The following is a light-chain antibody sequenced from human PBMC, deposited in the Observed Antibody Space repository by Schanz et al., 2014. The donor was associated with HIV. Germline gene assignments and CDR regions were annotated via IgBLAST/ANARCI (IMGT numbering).Light chain of an antibody. CDR2: DAF. V-gene: IGKV3-11*01. CDR3: QQYGSSRT. J-gene: IGKJ1*01. Sequence: EIVLTQSPATLSLSPGERATLSCRASQSVSRYLAWYQQKPGQAPRLLIYDAFNRATGIPARFSGSGSGTDFTLTISSLEPEDSAVYYCQQYGSSRTFGQGTKVEIK. CDR1: QSVSRY.